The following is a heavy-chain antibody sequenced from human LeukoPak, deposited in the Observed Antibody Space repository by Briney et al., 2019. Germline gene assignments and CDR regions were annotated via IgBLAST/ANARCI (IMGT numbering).Heavy chain of an antibody. CDR1: GGSISSSSYY. J-gene: IGHJ4*02. D-gene: IGHD6-13*01. V-gene: IGHV4-39*07. CDR3: ARGMSSWYYFDY. CDR2: IYYSGST. Sequence: PSETLSLTCTVSGGSISSSSYYWGWIRQPPGKGLEWIGSIYYSGSTYYNPSLKSRVTISVDTSKNQFSLKLSSVTAADTAVYYCARGMSSWYYFDYWGQGTLVTVSS.